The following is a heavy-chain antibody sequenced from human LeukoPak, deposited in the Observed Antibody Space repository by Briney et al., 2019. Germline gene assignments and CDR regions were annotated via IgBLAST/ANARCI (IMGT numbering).Heavy chain of an antibody. Sequence: GGSLRLSCAASGFTFSSYWMSWVRQAPGKGLEWVANIKQDGSEKYYVDSVKGRFTISRDNAKNSLYLQMNSLRVEDTAVYYCARTPKGLWFGDRGDYFDYWGQGTLVTVSS. CDR2: IKQDGSEK. CDR3: ARTPKGLWFGDRGDYFDY. V-gene: IGHV3-7*01. D-gene: IGHD3-10*01. J-gene: IGHJ4*02. CDR1: GFTFSSYW.